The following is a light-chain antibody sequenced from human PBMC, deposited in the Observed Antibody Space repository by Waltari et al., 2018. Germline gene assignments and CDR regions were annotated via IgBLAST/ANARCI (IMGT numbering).Light chain of an antibody. CDR2: EAS. J-gene: IGKJ3*01. Sequence: EIVLTHSPATLPCPPGERATLSCRASQTVSSYLAWYQQKPGQAPRLLIYEASNRATGIPARFIGSGSGTDFTLTISSLEPEDFAVYYCQQRYNWPRFTFGPGTKVEIK. CDR3: QQRYNWPRFT. V-gene: IGKV3-11*01. CDR1: QTVSSY.